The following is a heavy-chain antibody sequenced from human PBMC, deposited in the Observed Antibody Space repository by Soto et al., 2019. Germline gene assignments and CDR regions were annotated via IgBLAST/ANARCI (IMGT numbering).Heavy chain of an antibody. CDR3: TRLGRDGYTTPFDH. Sequence: PSETLSLTCAVSGGSISSGGYCWSWIRQPPGKGLEWIGYIYYSGSTNYNPSLKSRVTISVDTSKNQFSLKLSSVTAADTAVYYCTRLGRDGYTTPFDHWGQGTLVTVSS. CDR2: IYYSGST. CDR1: GGSISSGGYC. V-gene: IGHV4-61*08. J-gene: IGHJ4*02. D-gene: IGHD6-25*01.